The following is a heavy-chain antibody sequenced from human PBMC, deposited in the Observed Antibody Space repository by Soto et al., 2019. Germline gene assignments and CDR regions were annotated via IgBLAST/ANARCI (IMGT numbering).Heavy chain of an antibody. D-gene: IGHD6-13*01. J-gene: IGHJ6*02. CDR3: ARDRGSSWSSALYYYGMDV. CDR1: GGTYSSYP. CDR2: IIPIFGTA. V-gene: IGHV1-69*01. Sequence: NVSCKASGGTYSSYPISWGRQTPGQGLEWMGGIIPIFGTANYAQKFQGRVTITADESTSTAYMELSSLRSEDTAVYYCARDRGSSWSSALYYYGMDVWGQGTTVTVSS.